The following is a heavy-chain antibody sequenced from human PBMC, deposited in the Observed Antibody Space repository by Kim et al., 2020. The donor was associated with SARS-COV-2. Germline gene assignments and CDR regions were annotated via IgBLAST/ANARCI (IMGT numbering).Heavy chain of an antibody. Sequence: GGSLRLSCAASGFTFSNYWMTWVRQAPGKGLEWVANINKDGSEQYYVDSVEGRFTISRDNAKNSLYLQMNSPRAEDTGFYYCARVARSPDESLFLVHYFDHWGQGALVTVSS. J-gene: IGHJ4*02. D-gene: IGHD2-21*01. CDR2: INKDGSEQ. CDR3: ARVARSPDESLFLVHYFDH. V-gene: IGHV3-7*01. CDR1: GFTFSNYW.